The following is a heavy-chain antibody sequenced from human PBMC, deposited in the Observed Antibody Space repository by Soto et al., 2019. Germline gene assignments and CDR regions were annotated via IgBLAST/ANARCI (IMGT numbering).Heavy chain of an antibody. CDR2: ISAYNGNT. Sequence: QVQLVQSGAEVKKPGASVKVSCKASGYTFTSYGISWVRQAPGQGLEWMGWISAYNGNTNYAQKLQGRVTMTTDTSTSTAYMELRRLRSDDTAVYYCARVGYSSGWYGHYYYYYMDVWGKGTTVTVSS. V-gene: IGHV1-18*01. J-gene: IGHJ6*03. CDR1: GYTFTSYG. D-gene: IGHD6-19*01. CDR3: ARVGYSSGWYGHYYYYYMDV.